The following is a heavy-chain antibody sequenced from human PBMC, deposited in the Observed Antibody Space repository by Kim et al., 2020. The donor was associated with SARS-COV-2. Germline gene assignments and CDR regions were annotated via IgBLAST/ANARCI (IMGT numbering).Heavy chain of an antibody. J-gene: IGHJ4*02. CDR3: MKGGWGWIWDH. V-gene: IGHV3-23*01. D-gene: IGHD2-2*03. CDR2: IDGSDGTT. Sequence: GGSLRLSCTTSGFTFTGYAMSWVRQAPGKGLEWVSSIDGSDGTTYYVDSVKGRFTISRDNSKKTLYLQMSNLRADDTAVYYCMKGGWGWIWDHWGQGTLV. CDR1: GFTFTGYA.